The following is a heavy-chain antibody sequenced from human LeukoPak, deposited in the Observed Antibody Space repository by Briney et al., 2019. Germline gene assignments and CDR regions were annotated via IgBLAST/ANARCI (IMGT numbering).Heavy chain of an antibody. Sequence: GASVKVSCKASGGTFSSYAISWVRQAPGQGLEWMGGIIPIFGTANYAQKFQGRVTITTDESTSTAYMELSSLRSEDTAVYYCAKTKRKMSITMVRDYYYYMDVWGKGTTVTVSS. CDR3: AKTKRKMSITMVRDYYYYMDV. CDR1: GGTFSSYA. CDR2: IIPIFGTA. J-gene: IGHJ6*03. V-gene: IGHV1-69*05. D-gene: IGHD3-10*01.